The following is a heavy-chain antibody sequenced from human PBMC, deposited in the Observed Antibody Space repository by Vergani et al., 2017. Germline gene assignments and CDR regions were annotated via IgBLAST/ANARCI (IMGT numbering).Heavy chain of an antibody. D-gene: IGHD3-22*01. Sequence: EVQLLESGGGLVQPGGSLRLSCAASGFTFSNYAMSCVRQAPGKGLEWVSAISGSGGNTYYADSVKGRFTISRDNSKNTLYLQMSSLRAEDTAVYYCAKDAVDSTMMVVVHFDYWGQGTLVTVSS. V-gene: IGHV3-23*01. CDR1: GFTFSNYA. J-gene: IGHJ4*02. CDR3: AKDAVDSTMMVVVHFDY. CDR2: ISGSGGNT.